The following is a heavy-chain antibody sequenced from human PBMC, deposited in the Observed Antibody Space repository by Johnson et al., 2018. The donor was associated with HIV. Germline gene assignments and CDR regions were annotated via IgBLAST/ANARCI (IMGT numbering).Heavy chain of an antibody. CDR3: ARGYYYDSSGSDDAFDI. Sequence: AASGFTFSGSAMHLVRQASGNGGSTTYADSVKGRFTISRDNAKNSLYLQMNSLRAEDTAVYYCARGYYYDSSGSDDAFDIWGQGTMVTVSS. J-gene: IGHJ3*02. CDR1: GFTFSGSA. D-gene: IGHD3-22*01. V-gene: IGHV3/OR16-10*01. CDR2: GGST.